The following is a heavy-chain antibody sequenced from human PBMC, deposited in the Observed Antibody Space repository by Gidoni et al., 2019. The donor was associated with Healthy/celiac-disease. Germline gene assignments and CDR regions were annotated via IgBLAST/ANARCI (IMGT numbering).Heavy chain of an antibody. J-gene: IGHJ4*02. CDR3: ARVGSGGHVDY. D-gene: IGHD2-15*01. Sequence: EVQLLEPGGGLVQPGGSLRLSCAASGFTFSSYDMSWVRQAPGEGLEWVSAISGSGGSTYYADSVKGRFTISRDNSKNTLYLQMNSLRAEDTAVYYCARVGSGGHVDYWGQGTLVTVSS. V-gene: IGHV3-23*01. CDR1: GFTFSSYD. CDR2: ISGSGGST.